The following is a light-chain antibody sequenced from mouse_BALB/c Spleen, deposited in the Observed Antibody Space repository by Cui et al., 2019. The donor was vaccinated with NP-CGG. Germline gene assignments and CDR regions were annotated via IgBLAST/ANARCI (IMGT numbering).Light chain of an antibody. CDR3: ALWYSNHWV. Sequence: QAVVTPESALTTSPGAPVTLTCRAGTGAVTTSNYANWVQEKPDHLFTGLIGGTKNRTPGVPARFSGSLIGDKAALTITGAQTEDEAIYFCALWYSNHWVFGGGTKLTVL. CDR2: GTK. CDR1: TGAVTTSNY. J-gene: IGLJ1*01. V-gene: IGLV1*01.